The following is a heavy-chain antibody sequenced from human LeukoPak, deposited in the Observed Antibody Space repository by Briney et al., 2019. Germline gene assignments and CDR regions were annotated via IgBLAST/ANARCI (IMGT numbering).Heavy chain of an antibody. CDR3: ASGIAAAATRFDY. V-gene: IGHV4-34*01. CDR2: INHSGST. CDR1: GGSFSGYY. Sequence: SETLSLTCAVYGGSFSGYYWSWIRQPPEKGLEWIGEINHSGSTNYNPSLKSRVTISVDTSKNQFSLKLSSVTAADTAVYYCASGIAAAATRFDYWGQGTLVTVSS. J-gene: IGHJ4*02. D-gene: IGHD6-13*01.